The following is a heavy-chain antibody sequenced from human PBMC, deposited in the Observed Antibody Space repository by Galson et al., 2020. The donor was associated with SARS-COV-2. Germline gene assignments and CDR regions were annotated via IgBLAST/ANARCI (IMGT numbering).Heavy chain of an antibody. CDR2: INPDTGGT. CDR3: AKNYDFWGGYHTDYYDAMDV. J-gene: IGHJ6*02. D-gene: IGHD3-3*01. CDR1: GYSFTGYY. Sequence: ASVKVSCKASGYSFTGYYIHWVRQAPGQGLEWMGWINPDTGGTNYAQSFQGRVTMTRDTSISTAYLELSSLRSDDTAVYHCAKNYDFWGGYHTDYYDAMDVWGQGITVNVFS. V-gene: IGHV1-2*02.